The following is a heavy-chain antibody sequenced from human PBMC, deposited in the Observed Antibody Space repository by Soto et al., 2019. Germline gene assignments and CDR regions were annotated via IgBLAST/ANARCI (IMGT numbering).Heavy chain of an antibody. J-gene: IGHJ6*02. CDR3: ARKEAAAGTMGGMDV. D-gene: IGHD6-13*01. V-gene: IGHV1-2*04. Sequence: ASVKVSCKASGYTFTGYYMHWVRQAPGQGLEWMGWINPNSGGTNYAQKFQGWVTMTRDTSISTAYMELSRLRSDDTAVYYCARKEAAAGTMGGMDVWGQGTTVTVSS. CDR1: GYTFTGYY. CDR2: INPNSGGT.